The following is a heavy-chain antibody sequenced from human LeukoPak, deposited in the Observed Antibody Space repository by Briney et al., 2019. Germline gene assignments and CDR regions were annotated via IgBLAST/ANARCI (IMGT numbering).Heavy chain of an antibody. CDR3: ASGSGFIADCGGDCYYPLGYFDY. CDR1: GGTFSSYT. J-gene: IGHJ4*02. V-gene: IGHV1-69*13. D-gene: IGHD2-21*02. Sequence: GASVKVSCKASGGTFSSYTISWVRQAPGQGLEWMGGIIPIFGTANYAQKFQGRVTITADESTSTAYMELSSLRSEDTAVYYCASGSGFIADCGGDCYYPLGYFDYWGQGALVTVSS. CDR2: IIPIFGTA.